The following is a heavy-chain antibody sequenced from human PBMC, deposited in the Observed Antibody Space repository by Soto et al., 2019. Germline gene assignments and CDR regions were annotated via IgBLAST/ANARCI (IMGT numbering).Heavy chain of an antibody. V-gene: IGHV3-23*01. CDR1: GFTFSSYA. J-gene: IGHJ4*02. D-gene: IGHD1-26*01. CDR2: ISISGGST. Sequence: EVQLLESGGGLVQPGGSLRLSCAASGFTFSSYAMTWLRQAPGKGLGYVSGISISGGSTYYADSVKGRFTISSDNSKNPLSLQMNSLRAEDTAIYCCAKRFSGSQTAGADYWGQVTLVAVSS. CDR3: AKRFSGSQTAGADY.